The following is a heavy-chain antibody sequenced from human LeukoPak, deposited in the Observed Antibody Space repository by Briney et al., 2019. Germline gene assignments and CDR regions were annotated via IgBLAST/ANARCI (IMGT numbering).Heavy chain of an antibody. V-gene: IGHV3-53*04. CDR3: ARRTVFYYYYGMDI. CDR1: GFTVSSNY. J-gene: IGHJ6*02. D-gene: IGHD1-1*01. CDR2: IYSGGST. Sequence: GGSLRLSCAASGFTVSSNYMSWVRQAPGKGLEWVSVIYSGGSTYYADSVKGRFTISRHNSKNTLYLQMNSLRAEDTAVYYCARRTVFYYYYGMDIWGQGTTVTVS.